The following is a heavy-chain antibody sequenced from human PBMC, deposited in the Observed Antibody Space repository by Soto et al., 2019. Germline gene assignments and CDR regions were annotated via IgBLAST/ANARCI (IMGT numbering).Heavy chain of an antibody. CDR2: TSGSGGST. CDR3: AKDHATIFGVGSPFDY. D-gene: IGHD3-3*01. J-gene: IGHJ4*02. Sequence: PGGSLRLSCAASGFTFSSYAMSWVRQAPGKGLEWVSATSGSGGSTYYADSVKGRFTISRDNSKNTLYLQMNSLRAEDTAVYYCAKDHATIFGVGSPFDYWGQGTLVTVSS. V-gene: IGHV3-23*01. CDR1: GFTFSSYA.